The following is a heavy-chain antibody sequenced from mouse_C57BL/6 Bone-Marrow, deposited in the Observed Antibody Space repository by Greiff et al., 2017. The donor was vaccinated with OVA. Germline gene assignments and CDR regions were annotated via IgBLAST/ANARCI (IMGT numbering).Heavy chain of an antibody. CDR1: GFTFSSYA. CDR2: ISSGGDYI. CDR3: SSPNWAWFAY. Sequence: EVQVVESGEGLVKPGGSLKLSCAASGFTFSSYAMSWVRQTPEKRLEWVAYISSGGDYIYYADTVKGRFTISRDNARNTLYLQMSSLKAEDTAMYDCSSPNWAWFAYWGQGTLVTVSA. D-gene: IGHD4-1*01. V-gene: IGHV5-9-1*02. J-gene: IGHJ3*01.